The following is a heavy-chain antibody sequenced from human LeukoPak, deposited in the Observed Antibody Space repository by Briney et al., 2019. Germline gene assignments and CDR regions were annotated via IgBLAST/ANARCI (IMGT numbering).Heavy chain of an antibody. J-gene: IGHJ4*02. V-gene: IGHV3-7*01. CDR2: INADGSVK. Sequence: TGGSLRLSCAAFGFTFSSNWMSWVRQAPGKGLEWVATINADGSVKHYVDSVKGRFTISRDNAKNSLSLQMDTLRAEDTAVYYCAKSLGTGAPYDYCGQGTLVTVSS. D-gene: IGHD1-1*01. CDR3: AKSLGTGAPYDY. CDR1: GFTFSSNW.